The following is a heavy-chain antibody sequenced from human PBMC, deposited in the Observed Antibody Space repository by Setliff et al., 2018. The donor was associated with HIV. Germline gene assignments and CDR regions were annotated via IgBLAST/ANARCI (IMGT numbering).Heavy chain of an antibody. Sequence: GASVKVSCKTSGYTFTNYYVHWVRQAPGQGLEWMGVITPNGGSANYAQKFQGRVTITTDESTSTAYMELSSLRSEDTAVYYCARGRVGAALDYWGQGTLVTVSS. D-gene: IGHD1-26*01. V-gene: IGHV1-46*01. J-gene: IGHJ4*02. CDR1: GYTFTNYY. CDR3: ARGRVGAALDY. CDR2: ITPNGGSA.